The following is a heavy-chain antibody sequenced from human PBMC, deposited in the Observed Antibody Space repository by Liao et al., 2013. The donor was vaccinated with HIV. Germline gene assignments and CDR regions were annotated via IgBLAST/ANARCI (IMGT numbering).Heavy chain of an antibody. Sequence: QVQLQESGPGLVKPSETLSLTCTVSGDSISSYYWSWIRQPPGKGLEWIGHIYYSGSTNYNPALKSRATISVDTSKNQFSLKLSSVTAADTAVYYCARDDAGGLGIWGQGTMVTVSS. CDR2: IYYSGST. V-gene: IGHV4-59*01. J-gene: IGHJ3*02. CDR1: GDSISSYY. D-gene: IGHD3-16*01. CDR3: ARDDAGGLGI.